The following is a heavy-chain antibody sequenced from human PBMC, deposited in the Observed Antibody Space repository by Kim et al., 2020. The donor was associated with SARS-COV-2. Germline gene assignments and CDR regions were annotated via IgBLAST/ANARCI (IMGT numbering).Heavy chain of an antibody. D-gene: IGHD3-10*01. CDR3: ARGGITMVRGVILAPLDY. J-gene: IGHJ4*02. Sequence: KRRITISVDTSKNQFSLKLSSVTAADTAVYYCARGGITMVRGVILAPLDYWGQGTLVTVSS. V-gene: IGHV4-39*07.